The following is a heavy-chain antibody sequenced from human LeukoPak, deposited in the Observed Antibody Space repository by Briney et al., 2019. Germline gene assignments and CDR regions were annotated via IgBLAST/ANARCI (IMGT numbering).Heavy chain of an antibody. J-gene: IGHJ3*02. CDR3: ARQDSGTYLNPLDI. V-gene: IGHV4-59*08. D-gene: IGHD1-26*01. CDR1: GGSISSYY. Sequence: PSETLSLTCIASGGSISSYYGSWIRQPPGKGLEGIGYIYYTGSTNYNPSLKSRVTISVDTSKNQLSLKLRSVTAADTAVYYCARQDSGTYLNPLDIWGQGTVVTVSS. CDR2: IYYTGST.